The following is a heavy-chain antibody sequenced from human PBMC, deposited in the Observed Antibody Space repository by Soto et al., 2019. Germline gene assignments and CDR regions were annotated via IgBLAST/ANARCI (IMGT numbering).Heavy chain of an antibody. V-gene: IGHV4-39*01. CDR3: ARPTYSGYDFGSFDI. J-gene: IGHJ3*02. D-gene: IGHD5-12*01. Sequence: SETLSLTCTVSGGSISSSSYYWGWIRQPPGKGLEWIGSIYYSGSTYYNPSLKSRVTISVDTSKNQFSLKLSSVTAADTAVYYCARPTYSGYDFGSFDISGQATILTVS. CDR2: IYYSGST. CDR1: GGSISSSSYY.